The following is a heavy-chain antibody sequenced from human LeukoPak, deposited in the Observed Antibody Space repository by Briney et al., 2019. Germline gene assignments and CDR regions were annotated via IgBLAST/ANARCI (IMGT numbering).Heavy chain of an antibody. CDR3: ARHVRIAAAGTSNYYYYYYMDV. Sequence: SETLSLTCAVYGGSFSGYYWSWIRQPPGKGLEWIGEFTHSGRTNYNPSLKSRVTISVDTSKNQFSLKLSSVTAADTAVYYCARHVRIAAAGTSNYYYYYYMDVWGKGTTVTISS. D-gene: IGHD6-13*01. J-gene: IGHJ6*03. CDR1: GGSFSGYY. CDR2: FTHSGRT. V-gene: IGHV4-34*01.